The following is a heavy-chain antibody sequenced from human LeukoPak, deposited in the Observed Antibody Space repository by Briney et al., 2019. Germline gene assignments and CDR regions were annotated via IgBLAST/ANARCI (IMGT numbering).Heavy chain of an antibody. CDR1: GFTFSSYS. CDR3: ASSGSYRFDY. D-gene: IGHD1-26*01. V-gene: IGHV3-48*02. CDR2: ITASGTAM. Sequence: GGSLRLSCAASGFTFSSYSMNWVRQAPGKGLEWVSHITASGTAMFYADPVKGRFTISRDNAKNSLYLQMNSLRDEDTAVYYCASSGSYRFDYWGQGTLVTVSS. J-gene: IGHJ4*02.